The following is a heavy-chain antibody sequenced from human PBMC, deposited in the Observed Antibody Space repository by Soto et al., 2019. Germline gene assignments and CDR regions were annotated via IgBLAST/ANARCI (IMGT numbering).Heavy chain of an antibody. CDR3: ARELYYYDSSLGMDV. V-gene: IGHV4-61*01. Sequence: SETLSLTCTVSGGSVSSGSYYWSWIRQPPGKGLEWIGYIYYSGSTNYNPSLKSRVTISVDTSKNQFSLKLSSVTAADTAVYYCARELYYYDSSLGMDVWGQGTTVTVSS. CDR1: GGSVSSGSYY. J-gene: IGHJ6*02. D-gene: IGHD3-22*01. CDR2: IYYSGST.